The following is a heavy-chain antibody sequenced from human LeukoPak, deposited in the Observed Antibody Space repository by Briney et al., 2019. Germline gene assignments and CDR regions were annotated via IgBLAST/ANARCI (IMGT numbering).Heavy chain of an antibody. CDR1: GFTFSNYG. V-gene: IGHV3-7*01. Sequence: GGSLRLSCAASGFTFSNYGMHWVRQAPGKGLEWVANINGDGRDKYYVGSVRGRFTISRDNADNALYLQMNSLRGDDTALYYCARGVDSAIDWWGQGTLVTVSS. CDR2: INGDGRDK. CDR3: ARGVDSAIDW. J-gene: IGHJ4*02. D-gene: IGHD3-9*01.